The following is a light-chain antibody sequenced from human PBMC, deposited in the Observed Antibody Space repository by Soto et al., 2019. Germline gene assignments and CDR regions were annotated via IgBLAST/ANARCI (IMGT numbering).Light chain of an antibody. CDR3: QVCDSIIVV. CDR1: NIGRKN. CDR2: TDN. V-gene: IGLV3-9*01. J-gene: IGLJ2*01. Sequence: SYELTQPLSVSVALGQTARITCGGNNIGRKNVHWYQQKPGQAPVLVIYTDNNQPSGIPERFSGSNSGNTATLTISRAQAGDEADYYCQVCDSIIVVFDGGTQLTVL.